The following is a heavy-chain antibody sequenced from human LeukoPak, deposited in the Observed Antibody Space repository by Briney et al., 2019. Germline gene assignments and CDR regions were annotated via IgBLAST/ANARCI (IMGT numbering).Heavy chain of an antibody. CDR3: ARTENYYGSGSYFPFDY. CDR1: GYTFTGYY. V-gene: IGHV1-2*02. D-gene: IGHD3-10*01. CDR2: INPNSGGT. Sequence: ASVKVYCKASGYTFTGYYMHWVRQAPGQGLEWMGWINPNSGGTNYAQKFQGRVTMTRDTSISTAYMELSRLRSDDTAVYYCARTENYYGSGSYFPFDYWGQGTLVTVSS. J-gene: IGHJ4*02.